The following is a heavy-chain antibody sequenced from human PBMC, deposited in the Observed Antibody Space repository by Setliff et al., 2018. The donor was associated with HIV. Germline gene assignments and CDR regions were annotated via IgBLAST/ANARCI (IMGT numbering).Heavy chain of an antibody. CDR1: GFTFGDHP. CDR3: SRGARPTDEYVWFDP. J-gene: IGHJ5*02. CDR2: IRTKNYRGTT. D-gene: IGHD4-17*01. V-gene: IGHV3-49*03. Sequence: GGSLRLSCATSGFTFGDHPMGWFRQAPGKGLEWVSFIRTKNYRGTTEYAASVEGRFIISRDDSKGIAYLQMNSLKTEDTAVYYCSRGARPTDEYVWFDPWGQGTLVTVS.